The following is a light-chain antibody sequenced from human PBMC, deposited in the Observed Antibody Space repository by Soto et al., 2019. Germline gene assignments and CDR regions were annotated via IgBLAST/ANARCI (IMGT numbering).Light chain of an antibody. J-gene: IGKJ3*01. CDR1: QDIRKY. CDR2: GAS. V-gene: IGKV1-33*01. CDR3: QHYDHLPPFT. Sequence: DIQMTQSPASLSASVGDRVTITCQASQDIRKYLSWYQQKPGRAPKLLIYGASYLETGVPSRFSGSGYGTDFTFTIRSLQPEDIATYYCQHYDHLPPFTFGPGTK.